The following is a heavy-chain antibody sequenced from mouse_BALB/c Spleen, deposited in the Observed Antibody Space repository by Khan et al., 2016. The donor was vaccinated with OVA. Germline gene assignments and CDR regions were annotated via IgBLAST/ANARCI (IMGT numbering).Heavy chain of an antibody. Sequence: IQLVQSGPELMKPGASVNISCKASGYSFTTYYIHWVQQSRGKSLEWIGYIDPFNTGTDYNQQFKGLATLTVDKSSNTAYMHLSSLTSDDSAVYYWARGTFDYWGQGTLVTVSA. V-gene: IGHV1S135*01. J-gene: IGHJ3*01. D-gene: IGHD3-3*01. CDR1: GYSFTTYY. CDR2: IDPFNTGT. CDR3: ARGTFDY.